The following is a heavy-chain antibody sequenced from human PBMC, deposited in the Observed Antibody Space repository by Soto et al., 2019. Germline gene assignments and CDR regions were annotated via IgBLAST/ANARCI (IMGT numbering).Heavy chain of an antibody. CDR2: IRPDGSEQ. Sequence: EVHLVESGGGLVQPGGSLRLSCGASGITFSSYWMSWVRQAPGKGLEWVANIRPDGSEQHYVDSVKGRFTISRDDAKNSLYLQMNSLRVEDTAVYYCGRDWDVWGRGTTVTASS. V-gene: IGHV3-7*01. J-gene: IGHJ6*04. CDR1: GITFSSYW. CDR3: GRDWDV.